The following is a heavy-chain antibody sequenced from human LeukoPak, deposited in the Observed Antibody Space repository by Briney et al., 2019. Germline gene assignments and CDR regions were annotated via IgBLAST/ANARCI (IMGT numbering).Heavy chain of an antibody. CDR1: VFSFSSYA. V-gene: IGHV3-30-3*01. J-gene: IGHJ4*02. Sequence: SLRLSCADPVFSFSSYAMHWVRHAPGKGLKRVAVIAYDGSKKYYDYSLKGRFTISRGNSKNTLYLQMNSLRAEDTAVYYCAKAGGGSWYSWLDDWGQGNLVTVSS. D-gene: IGHD2-15*01. CDR2: IAYDGSKK. CDR3: AKAGGGSWYSWLDD.